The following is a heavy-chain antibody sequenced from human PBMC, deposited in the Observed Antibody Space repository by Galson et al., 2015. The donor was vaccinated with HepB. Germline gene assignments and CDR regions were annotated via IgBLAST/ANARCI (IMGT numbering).Heavy chain of an antibody. V-gene: IGHV3-9*01. CDR1: GFTFDDYA. D-gene: IGHD3-10*01. CDR3: ARDGMLGSYYGSGTIYGMDV. Sequence: SLRLSCAASGFTFDDYAMHWVRQAPGKGLEWVSGISWNSGSIGYADSVKGRFTISRDNSKNTLYLQMNSLRAEDTAVYYCARDGMLGSYYGSGTIYGMDVWGQGTTVTVSS. J-gene: IGHJ6*02. CDR2: ISWNSGSI.